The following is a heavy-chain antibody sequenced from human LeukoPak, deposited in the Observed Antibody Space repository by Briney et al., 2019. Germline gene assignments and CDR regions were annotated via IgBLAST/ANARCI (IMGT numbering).Heavy chain of an antibody. CDR2: IYYSGST. Sequence: SETLSLTCTVSGGSISSSSYYWGWIRQPPGTGLEWIVSIYYSGSTNYNPSLKSRVTISVDTSKNQFSLKLSSVTAADTAVYYCARGYCSGGSCYSYYYYNYMDVWGKGTTVTVSS. V-gene: IGHV4-39*07. CDR1: GGSISSSSYY. D-gene: IGHD2-15*01. J-gene: IGHJ6*03. CDR3: ARGYCSGGSCYSYYYYNYMDV.